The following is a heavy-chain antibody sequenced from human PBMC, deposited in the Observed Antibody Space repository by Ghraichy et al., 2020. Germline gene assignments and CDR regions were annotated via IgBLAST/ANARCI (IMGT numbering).Heavy chain of an antibody. CDR1: GFTFSSYS. V-gene: IGHV3-21*01. CDR3: ASGPIVVVPAAIYAEDYYYYGMDV. CDR2: ISSSSYI. J-gene: IGHJ6*02. Sequence: GGSRRLSCAASGFTFSSYSMNWVRQAPGKGLEWVSSISSSSYIYYADSVKGRFTISRDNAKNSLYLQMNSLRAEDTAVYYCASGPIVVVPAAIYAEDYYYYGMDVWGQGTTVTVSS. D-gene: IGHD2-2*02.